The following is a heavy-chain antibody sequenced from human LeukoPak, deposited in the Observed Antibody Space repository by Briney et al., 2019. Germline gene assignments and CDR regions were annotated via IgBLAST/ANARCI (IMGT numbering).Heavy chain of an antibody. J-gene: IGHJ4*02. D-gene: IGHD1-26*01. Sequence: GASVKVSCKASGYTFTSYDINWVRQATGQGLEWMGWMNPNSGNTGYAQKFQGRVTMTRNTSISTAYMELSSLRSEDTAVYYCARDAAWELIHFDYWGQGTLVTVSS. CDR2: MNPNSGNT. CDR1: GYTFTSYD. V-gene: IGHV1-8*01. CDR3: ARDAAWELIHFDY.